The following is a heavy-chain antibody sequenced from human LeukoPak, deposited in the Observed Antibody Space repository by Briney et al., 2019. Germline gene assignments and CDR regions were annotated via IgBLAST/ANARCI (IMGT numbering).Heavy chain of an antibody. J-gene: IGHJ6*02. V-gene: IGHV1-69*04. Sequence: SVKVSCKASGGTFSSYAISWVRQAPGQGLEWMGRIIPIFGIANYAQKFQGRVTITADKSTSTAYMELSGLRSEDTAVYYCARGRTNPSDYYGMDVWGQGTTVTVSS. CDR3: ARGRTNPSDYYGMDV. CDR1: GGTFSSYA. D-gene: IGHD2-8*01. CDR2: IIPIFGIA.